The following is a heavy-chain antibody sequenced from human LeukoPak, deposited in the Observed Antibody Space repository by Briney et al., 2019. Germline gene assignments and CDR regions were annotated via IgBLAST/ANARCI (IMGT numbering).Heavy chain of an antibody. D-gene: IGHD2-21*02. CDR3: AKDRIVLVTATFDY. CDR2: IQNDGSNK. V-gene: IGHV3-30*02. CDR1: GFTFSLYG. Sequence: QTGGSLRLSCAASGFTFSLYGIHWVRQAPGKGLEWVAFIQNDGSNKYYADSVKGRFTISRDNSKNTLYLQMNSLRPDDTAMYYCAKDRIVLVTATFDYWGQGTLVTVSS. J-gene: IGHJ4*02.